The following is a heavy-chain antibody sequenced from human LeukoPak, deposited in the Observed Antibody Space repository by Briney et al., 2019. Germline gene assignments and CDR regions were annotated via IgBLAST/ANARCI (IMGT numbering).Heavy chain of an antibody. CDR2: IYISGST. CDR3: AREREGPYGYLDY. V-gene: IGHV4-61*02. CDR1: GASISSASYY. D-gene: IGHD4-17*01. Sequence: SETLSLTCTVSGASISSASYYWSWIRQPAGKGLEWIGRIYISGSTNYNPSLKSRVTISVDTSKNHFSLKLSSVTAADTAVYYCAREREGPYGYLDYWGQGTLVTVSS. J-gene: IGHJ4*02.